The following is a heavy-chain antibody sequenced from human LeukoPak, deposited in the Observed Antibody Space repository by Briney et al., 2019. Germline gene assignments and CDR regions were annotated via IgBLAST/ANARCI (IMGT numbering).Heavy chain of an antibody. CDR2: INPSGGST. D-gene: IGHD3-22*01. CDR3: ATTPPLGKLTLTLYAFDI. J-gene: IGHJ3*02. CDR1: GYTFTSYG. V-gene: IGHV1-46*01. Sequence: ASVKVSCKASGYTFTSYGISWVRQAPGQGLEWMGIINPSGGSTSYAQKFQGRVTMTRDTSTSTVYMELSSLRSEDTAVYYCATTPPLGKLTLTLYAFDIWGQGTIVTVSS.